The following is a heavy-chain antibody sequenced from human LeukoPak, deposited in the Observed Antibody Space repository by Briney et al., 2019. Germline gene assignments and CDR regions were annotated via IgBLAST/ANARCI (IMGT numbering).Heavy chain of an antibody. CDR3: ARGALGDDILTGPDY. J-gene: IGHJ4*02. Sequence: PSETLSLTCTVSGGSISSGDYYWSWIRQPPGKGLEWIGYIYYSGSTYYNPSLKRRVTISVDTSKNQFSLKLSSVTAADTAVYYCARGALGDDILTGPDYWGQGTLVTVSS. CDR1: GGSISSGDYY. D-gene: IGHD3-9*01. V-gene: IGHV4-30-4*01. CDR2: IYYSGST.